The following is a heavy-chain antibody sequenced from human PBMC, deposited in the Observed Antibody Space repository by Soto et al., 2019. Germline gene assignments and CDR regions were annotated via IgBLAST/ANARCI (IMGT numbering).Heavy chain of an antibody. CDR3: ARQGVGALHGLVDV. Sequence: QVLLQESGPGLVKPSETLSLSCTVSGDSISSYYWGWIRQPPGKEMEWIGYVSPIWGSAYNPSLQSRLAMSLHTSKRQCSLELTSVTATGTAVYYCARQGVGALHGLVDVWGQGTTVTVSS. CDR2: VSPIWGS. J-gene: IGHJ6*02. D-gene: IGHD1-26*01. V-gene: IGHV4-59*08. CDR1: GDSISSYY.